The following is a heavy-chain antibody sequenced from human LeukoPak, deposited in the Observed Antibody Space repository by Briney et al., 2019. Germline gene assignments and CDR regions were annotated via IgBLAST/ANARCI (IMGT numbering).Heavy chain of an antibody. CDR1: GFTFSSYS. CDR3: AKAGSSDYYLYYFDY. Sequence: GGSLRLSCAASGFTFSSYSMNWVRQAPGKGLEWVSSISSSSSYIYYADSVKGRFTISRDNAKNSLYLQMNSLRAEDTAVYYCAKAGSSDYYLYYFDYWGQGTLVTVSS. V-gene: IGHV3-21*04. J-gene: IGHJ4*02. D-gene: IGHD3-3*01. CDR2: ISSSSSYI.